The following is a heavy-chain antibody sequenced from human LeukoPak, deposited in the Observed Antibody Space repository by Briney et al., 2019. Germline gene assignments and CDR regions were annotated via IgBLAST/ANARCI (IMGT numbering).Heavy chain of an antibody. D-gene: IGHD3-16*02. J-gene: IGHJ4*02. CDR3: ARGYYYDYVWGSYRYTGDFDY. Sequence: SETLSLTCAVYGGSFSGYYWSWIRQPPGKGLEWIGEINHSGSTNYNPSLKSRVTISEDTSKNQFSLKLSSVTAADTAVYYCARGYYYDYVWGSYRYTGDFDYWGQGTLVTVSS. CDR1: GGSFSGYY. CDR2: INHSGST. V-gene: IGHV4-34*01.